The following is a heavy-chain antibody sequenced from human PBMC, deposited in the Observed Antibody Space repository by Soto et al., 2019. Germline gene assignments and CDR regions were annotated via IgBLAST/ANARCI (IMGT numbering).Heavy chain of an antibody. CDR3: ARREYDYWSNYYYFDY. Sequence: QVQLVQSGAEVKKPGSSVKVSCKASGGTFDIYGFNWARQAPGQGLEWMGTIIPIFGTADYAQKFEGRVSITADKSTSTAYMELRSLTSEDTAMYYCARREYDYWSNYYYFDYFAQGTLVTVSS. J-gene: IGHJ4*02. CDR2: IIPIFGTA. V-gene: IGHV1-69*06. CDR1: GGTFDIYG. D-gene: IGHD3-3*01.